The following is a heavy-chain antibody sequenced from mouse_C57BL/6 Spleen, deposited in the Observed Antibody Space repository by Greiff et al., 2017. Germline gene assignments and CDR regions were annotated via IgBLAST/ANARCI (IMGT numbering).Heavy chain of an antibody. CDR1: GYTFTDHT. Sequence: QVQLKQSDAELVLPGASVQIFCKVSGYTFTDHTIYWMKQRPEQGLEGIGYIYPRDGSTKYNEKFKGKATLTADKSSSTAYMQLNSLTSEYSAVYFCARFGYYLYAMDYWSQGTSVTVSS. V-gene: IGHV1-78*01. CDR2: IYPRDGST. D-gene: IGHD2-3*01. J-gene: IGHJ4*01. CDR3: ARFGYYLYAMDY.